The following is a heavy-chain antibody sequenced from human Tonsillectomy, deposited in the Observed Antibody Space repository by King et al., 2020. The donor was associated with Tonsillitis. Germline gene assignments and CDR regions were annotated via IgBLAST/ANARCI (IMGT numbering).Heavy chain of an antibody. CDR3: ARLSIAAAAIDWFDP. Sequence: QLVQSGAEVKKPGASVKVSCKTSGYTFTAYGISWVRQAPGQGLEWMGWISPYNCNSNYAQKLQGRVTMTTDTSTSTAYMELRSLRSDDTAVYYCARLSIAAAAIDWFDPWGQGTLVTGSS. V-gene: IGHV1-18*01. CDR2: ISPYNCNS. J-gene: IGHJ5*02. CDR1: GYTFTAYG. D-gene: IGHD6-13*01.